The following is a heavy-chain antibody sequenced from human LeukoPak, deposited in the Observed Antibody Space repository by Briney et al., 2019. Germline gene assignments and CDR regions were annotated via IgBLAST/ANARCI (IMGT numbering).Heavy chain of an antibody. V-gene: IGHV3-30*18. CDR2: ISYDGSNK. J-gene: IGHJ6*02. Sequence: PGGSLRPSCAASGFTFSSYGMHWVRQAPGKGLEWVAVISYDGSNKYYADSVKGRFTISRDNSKNTLYLQMNSLRAEDTAVYYCAKDLVHSSSFVIYYYYYGMDVWGQGTTVTVSS. CDR1: GFTFSSYG. D-gene: IGHD6-13*01. CDR3: AKDLVHSSSFVIYYYYYGMDV.